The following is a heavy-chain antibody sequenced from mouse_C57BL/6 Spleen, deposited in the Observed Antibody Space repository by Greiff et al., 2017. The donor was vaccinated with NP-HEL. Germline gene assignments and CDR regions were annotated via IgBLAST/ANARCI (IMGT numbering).Heavy chain of an antibody. CDR3: ARDLNWDFDY. CDR1: GFTFSSYA. D-gene: IGHD4-1*01. V-gene: IGHV5-4*01. CDR2: ISDGGSYT. J-gene: IGHJ2*01. Sequence: EVKLMESGGGLVKPGGSLKLSCAASGFTFSSYAMSWVRQTPEKRLEWVATISDGGSYTYYPDNVKGRFTISRDNAKNNLYLQMSHLKSEDTAMYYCARDLNWDFDYWGQGTTLTVSS.